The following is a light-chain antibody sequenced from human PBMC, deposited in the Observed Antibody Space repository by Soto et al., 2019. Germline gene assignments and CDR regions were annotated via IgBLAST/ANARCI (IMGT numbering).Light chain of an antibody. CDR3: EEYNSAPLT. J-gene: IGKJ4*02. CDR2: AAS. V-gene: IGKV1-27*01. Sequence: DIQMTQSPSSLSSSLGDRVTITCRASQGIGVYLAWFQQKPGKVPKLLIYAASALQSGIPSRLSGSGSGTDLSLTISSLTPDDIETYYFEEYNSAPLTFGGGTRVEIK. CDR1: QGIGVY.